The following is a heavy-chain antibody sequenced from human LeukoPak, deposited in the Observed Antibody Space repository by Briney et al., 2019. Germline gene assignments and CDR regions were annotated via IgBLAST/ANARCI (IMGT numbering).Heavy chain of an antibody. CDR3: ARGPEGFRITIFGVVTSGAPYYYYYMDV. Sequence: PGGSLRLSCSASGFTFSSSSMNWVRQAPGKGLEWVSYISSSSSTIYYADSVKGRFTISRDNAKNSLYLQMNSLRAEDTAVYYCARGPEGFRITIFGVVTSGAPYYYYYMDVWGKGTTVTVPS. J-gene: IGHJ6*03. CDR1: GFTFSSSS. CDR2: ISSSSSTI. V-gene: IGHV3-48*01. D-gene: IGHD3-3*01.